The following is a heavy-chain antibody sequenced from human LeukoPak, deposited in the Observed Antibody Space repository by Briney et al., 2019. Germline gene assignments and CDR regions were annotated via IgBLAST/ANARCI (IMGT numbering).Heavy chain of an antibody. V-gene: IGHV3-74*01. J-gene: IGHJ4*02. CDR1: GFTFSSYW. CDR2: INSDGSST. D-gene: IGHD3-16*01. Sequence: GGSLRLSCAASGFTFSSYWMHWVRQAPGKGVVWVSRINSDGSSTSYADSVKGRFTISRDNAKNTLYLQMNSLRAEDTAVYYCARVVGGVPDYWGQGTLVTVSS. CDR3: ARVVGGVPDY.